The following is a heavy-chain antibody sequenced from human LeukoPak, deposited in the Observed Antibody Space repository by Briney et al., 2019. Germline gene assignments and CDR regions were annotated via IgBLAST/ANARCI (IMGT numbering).Heavy chain of an antibody. D-gene: IGHD3-10*01. J-gene: IGHJ6*02. Sequence: SETLSLTCTVSGGSISSGSYYWSWIRQPAGKGLEWTGRIYTSGSTNYNPSLKSRVTISVDTSKNQFSLKLSSVTAADTAVYYCARGDYYGSGSPIYGMDVWGQGTTVTVSS. CDR2: IYTSGST. CDR1: GGSISSGSYY. V-gene: IGHV4-61*02. CDR3: ARGDYYGSGSPIYGMDV.